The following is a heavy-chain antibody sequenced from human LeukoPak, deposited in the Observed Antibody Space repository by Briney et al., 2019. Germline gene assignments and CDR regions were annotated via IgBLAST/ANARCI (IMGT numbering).Heavy chain of an antibody. Sequence: SETLSLTCTVSGGSISSNSYYWGWLRQPPGKGLEWIGNIFYTGSAYYNPSLRSRVSISVDTSKNQFSLKLSFATAGDTAVYYCASSGSSGDYARGNFDYWGQGTLVTVSS. CDR2: IFYTGSA. D-gene: IGHD4-17*01. V-gene: IGHV4-39*01. CDR3: ASSGSSGDYARGNFDY. CDR1: GGSISSNSYY. J-gene: IGHJ4*02.